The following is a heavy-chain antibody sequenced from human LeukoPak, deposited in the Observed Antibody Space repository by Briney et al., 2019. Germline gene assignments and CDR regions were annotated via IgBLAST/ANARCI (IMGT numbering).Heavy chain of an antibody. D-gene: IGHD2-21*01. V-gene: IGHV1-24*01. CDR1: GYTLTELS. CDR3: AASIVAAGTLDY. Sequence: ASVKVSCKVSGYTLTELSMHWVRQAPGKGLECLGGFNPEDGKPVSAQKFQDRVTMTEDTSTDTVYMELTSLRSEDTAIYYCAASIVAAGTLDYWGQGTPVTVSS. J-gene: IGHJ4*02. CDR2: FNPEDGKP.